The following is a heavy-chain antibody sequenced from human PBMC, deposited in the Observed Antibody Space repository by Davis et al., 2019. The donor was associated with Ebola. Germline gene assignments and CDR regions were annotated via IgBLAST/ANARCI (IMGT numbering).Heavy chain of an antibody. CDR3: AKDGSWDLQLLGDYYYGMDV. CDR2: ISGSGGST. Sequence: GESLKISCAASGFTFSSYAMSWVRQAPGKGLEWVSTISGSGGSTYYADSVKGRFTISRDNSKNTLYLQMNSLRAEDTAVYYCAKDGSWDLQLLGDYYYGMDVWGQGTTVTVSS. CDR1: GFTFSSYA. D-gene: IGHD1-26*01. J-gene: IGHJ6*02. V-gene: IGHV3-23*01.